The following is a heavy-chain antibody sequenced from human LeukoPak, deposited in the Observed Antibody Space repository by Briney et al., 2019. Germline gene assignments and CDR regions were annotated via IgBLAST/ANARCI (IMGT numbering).Heavy chain of an antibody. D-gene: IGHD6-13*01. V-gene: IGHV3-30*03. CDR2: ISYDAINK. CDR1: GFTFNTYS. CDR3: ARDYRTYSSRNEYFQH. Sequence: PGGSLRLSCAASGFTFNTYSMNWVRQAPGKGLEWVAVISYDAINKYYADSVRGRFTISRDNSKNTLYLQMSSLRAEDTAVYYCARDYRTYSSRNEYFQHWGQGTLVTVSS. J-gene: IGHJ1*01.